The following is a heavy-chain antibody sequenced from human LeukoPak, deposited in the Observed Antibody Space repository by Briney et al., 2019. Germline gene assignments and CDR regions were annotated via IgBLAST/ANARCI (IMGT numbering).Heavy chain of an antibody. CDR1: GVSISSSNSY. D-gene: IGHD3/OR15-3a*01. CDR3: ARQTGSGLFTLP. Sequence: SEALSLTCTVSGVSISSSNSYWGWIRQPPGKGLEWIGSVYYTGNTYYNASLKSRVTIVIDTSKNQISLRLTSVTATDTAMYYCARQTGSGLFTLPGGQGTLVTVSS. CDR2: VYYTGNT. J-gene: IGHJ4*02. V-gene: IGHV4-39*01.